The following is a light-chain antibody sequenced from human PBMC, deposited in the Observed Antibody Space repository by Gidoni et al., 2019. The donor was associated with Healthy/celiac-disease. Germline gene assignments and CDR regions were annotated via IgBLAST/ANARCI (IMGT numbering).Light chain of an antibody. CDR3: SSYTSSSTV. CDR1: SSDVSGYNY. V-gene: IGLV2-14*01. Sequence: QSALTQPAYVPGSPGKSITIPCTGTSSDVSGYNYVSWYQQHPVKAPKLMIYDVSNQPSGVPNRFSGSKSGNTASLTITGLQAEDEADYYCSSYTSSSTVFGTGTKVTVL. CDR2: DVS. J-gene: IGLJ1*01.